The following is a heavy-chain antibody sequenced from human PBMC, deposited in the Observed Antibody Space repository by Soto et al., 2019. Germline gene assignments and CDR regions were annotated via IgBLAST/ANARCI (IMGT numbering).Heavy chain of an antibody. CDR1: GFTFTSSA. D-gene: IGHD3-10*01. CDR3: AARGYYGSAGAFTYYYYGMDV. CDR2: IVVGSGNT. V-gene: IGHV1-58*01. J-gene: IGHJ6*02. Sequence: EASVKVSCKASGFTFTSSAVQWVRQARGQRLEWIGWIVVGSGNTNYAQKFQERVTITRDMSTSTAYMELSSLRSEDTAVYYCAARGYYGSAGAFTYYYYGMDVWGQGTTVTVSS.